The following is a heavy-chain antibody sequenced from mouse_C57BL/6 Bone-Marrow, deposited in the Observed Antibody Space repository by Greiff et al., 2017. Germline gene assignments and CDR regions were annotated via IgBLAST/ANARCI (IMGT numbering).Heavy chain of an antibody. CDR3: ARITTVVPYPMDD. V-gene: IGHV1-55*01. Sequence: VQLQQPGAELVKPGASVKMSCKASGYTFTSYWITWVKQRPGQGLEWIGDIYPGSGSTNYNEKFKSKATLTVDTSSSTAYMQLSSLTSEDSAVYYCARITTVVPYPMDDWGQGTSVTVSS. J-gene: IGHJ4*01. D-gene: IGHD1-1*01. CDR1: GYTFTSYW. CDR2: IYPGSGST.